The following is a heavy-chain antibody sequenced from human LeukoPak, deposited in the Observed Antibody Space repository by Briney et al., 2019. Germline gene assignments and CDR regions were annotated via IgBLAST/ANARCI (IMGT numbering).Heavy chain of an antibody. Sequence: SQTLSLTCAVSGGSISSGGYSWSWIRQPPGKGLEWIGYIYHSESTYYNPSLKSRVTISVDRSKNQFSLKLSSVTAADTAVYYCARDYYDSSGYPNWFDPWGQGTLVTVSS. CDR2: IYHSEST. J-gene: IGHJ5*02. CDR1: GGSISSGGYS. CDR3: ARDYYDSSGYPNWFDP. D-gene: IGHD3-22*01. V-gene: IGHV4-30-2*01.